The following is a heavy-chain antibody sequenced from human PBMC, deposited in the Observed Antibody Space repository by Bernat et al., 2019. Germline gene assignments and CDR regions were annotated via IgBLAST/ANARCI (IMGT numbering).Heavy chain of an antibody. V-gene: IGHV1-69*06. CDR1: GGTFSSYA. CDR2: IIPIFGTA. J-gene: IGHJ4*02. D-gene: IGHD3-22*01. CDR3: VRARREYYYDSSGYYPPFDY. Sequence: QVQLVQSGAEVKKPGSSVKVSCKASGGTFSSYAISWVRQAPGQGLEWMGGIIPIFGTANYAQKFQGRVTITADKSTSTAYMELSSLRSEDTAVYYCVRARREYYYDSSGYYPPFDYWGQGTLVTVSS.